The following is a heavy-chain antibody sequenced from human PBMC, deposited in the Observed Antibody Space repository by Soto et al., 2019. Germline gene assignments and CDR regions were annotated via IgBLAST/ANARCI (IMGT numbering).Heavy chain of an antibody. CDR1: GYTFTAYY. J-gene: IGHJ6*02. Sequence: ASVKVSCKASGYTFTAYYIHWVRQAPGQGLEWMGWINPNSGGTNYAQKFQDRVTMTRDTSISTAYMELSRLRSDDTAVYYCARIDPVTINYYYGMDVWGQVTTVTVS. CDR2: INPNSGGT. D-gene: IGHD3-3*01. V-gene: IGHV1-2*02. CDR3: ARIDPVTINYYYGMDV.